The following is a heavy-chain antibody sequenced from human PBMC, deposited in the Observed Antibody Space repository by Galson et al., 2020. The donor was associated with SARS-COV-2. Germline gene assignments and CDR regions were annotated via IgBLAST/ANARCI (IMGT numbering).Heavy chain of an antibody. Sequence: SETLSLTCAVYGGSFSGYYWRWIRRPPGKGREWSGEITHSGSTNYNPSLKSRLPISVDTSKNQFSLKLSSVNAADTAVYYCARGAYSYGPRGVAFDIWGQGTMVTVSS. CDR2: ITHSGST. CDR3: ARGAYSYGPRGVAFDI. V-gene: IGHV4-34*01. D-gene: IGHD5-18*01. J-gene: IGHJ3*02. CDR1: GGSFSGYY.